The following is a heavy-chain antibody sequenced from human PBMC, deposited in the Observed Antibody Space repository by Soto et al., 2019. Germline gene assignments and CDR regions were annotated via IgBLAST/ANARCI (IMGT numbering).Heavy chain of an antibody. D-gene: IGHD4-17*01. Sequence: PSETLSLTCTVSGGSISSGDYYWSWIRQPPGKGLEWIGYIYYSGSTYYNPSLKSRVTISVDTSKNQFALKLSSVTAADTAVYYCARADYGVVSGWYFDLWGRGTLVTVSS. CDR3: ARADYGVVSGWYFDL. J-gene: IGHJ2*01. CDR2: IYYSGST. CDR1: GGSISSGDYY. V-gene: IGHV4-30-4*01.